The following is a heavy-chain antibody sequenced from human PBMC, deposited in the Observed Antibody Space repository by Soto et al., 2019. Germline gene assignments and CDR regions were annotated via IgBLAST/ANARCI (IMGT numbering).Heavy chain of an antibody. V-gene: IGHV4-31*03. Sequence: QVQLQESGPGLVKPSQTLSLTCSVSGESISSGGYYCSWIRHHPGQGLEWIGYIYDSESAYYNPSLKSRVTISMDTSKNHFAMRLSSVTAADTAVYYCARASSSSSAADYWGQGTLATVSS. J-gene: IGHJ4*02. D-gene: IGHD6-6*01. CDR1: GESISSGGYY. CDR3: ARASSSSSAADY. CDR2: IYDSESA.